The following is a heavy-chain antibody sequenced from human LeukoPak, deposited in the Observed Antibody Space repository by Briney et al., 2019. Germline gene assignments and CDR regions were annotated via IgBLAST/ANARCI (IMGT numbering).Heavy chain of an antibody. CDR1: GFTLSSYE. D-gene: IGHD3-10*01. J-gene: IGHJ4*02. V-gene: IGHV3-48*03. Sequence: GGSLRLSCAVSGFTLSSYEMNWVRQAPGKGPEWVSYISSSGTTIHYADSVKGRFTISRDNAKNSLILQMNSLRGEDTAVYYCVGGGLLYLDYWGQGTLVTVSS. CDR3: VGGGLLYLDY. CDR2: ISSSGTTI.